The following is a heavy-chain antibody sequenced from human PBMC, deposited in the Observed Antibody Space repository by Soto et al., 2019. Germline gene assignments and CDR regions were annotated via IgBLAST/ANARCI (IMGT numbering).Heavy chain of an antibody. V-gene: IGHV4-39*01. CDR3: ARLQTKNYYYYYGMDV. CDR2: IYYSGST. CDR1: GGSISSSSYY. Sequence: PSETLSLTCTVSGGSISSSSYYWVWIRQPPGKGLEWIGSIYYSGSTYYNPSLKSRVTISVDTSKNQFSLKLSSVTAADTAVYYCARLQTKNYYYYYGMDVWGQGTTVTVSS. J-gene: IGHJ6*02. D-gene: IGHD4-4*01.